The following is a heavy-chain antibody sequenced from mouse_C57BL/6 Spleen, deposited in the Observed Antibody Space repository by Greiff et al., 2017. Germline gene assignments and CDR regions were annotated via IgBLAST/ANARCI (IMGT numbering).Heavy chain of an antibody. CDR3: TGGYGSSWFAY. V-gene: IGHV6-3*01. J-gene: IGHJ3*01. CDR1: GSTFSNYW. Sequence: DVMLVESGGGLVQPGGSMKLSCVASGSTFSNYWMNWVRQSPEKGLEWVAQIRLKSYNDATHYAESVKGRFNLSRNDSKCSVYLQMNNLRAEDTGIYYYTGGYGSSWFAYWGQGTLVTVSA. D-gene: IGHD1-1*01. CDR2: IRLKSYNDAT.